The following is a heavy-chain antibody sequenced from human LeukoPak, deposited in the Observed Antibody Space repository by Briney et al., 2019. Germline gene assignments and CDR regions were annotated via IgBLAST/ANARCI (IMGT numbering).Heavy chain of an antibody. CDR1: GGSISSGGSS. D-gene: IGHD3-22*01. J-gene: IGHJ6*02. V-gene: IGHV4-30-2*01. Sequence: PSETLSLTCAVSGGSISSGGSSWSWIRQPPGKGLEWIGYIYHSGSTYYNPSLKSRVTISVDRSKNQFSLKLSSVTAADTAVYYCARASYYDSSGYYGWGYYYYGMDVWGQGTTVTVSS. CDR2: IYHSGST. CDR3: ARASYYDSSGYYGWGYYYYGMDV.